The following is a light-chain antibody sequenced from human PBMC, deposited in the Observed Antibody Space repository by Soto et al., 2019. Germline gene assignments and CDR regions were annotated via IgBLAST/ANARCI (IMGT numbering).Light chain of an antibody. CDR2: XXS. CDR3: QQTYAAPLT. Sequence: DIRMTQSPSSLSAFVGDTVTITCQTGPPISVYLNWYKQKPGXAXTXXIXXXSTLQSGVPSRFSGSGKGTHFTLSISDLRPEDFATYHCQQTYAAPLTFGGGTKV. V-gene: IGKV1-39*01. CDR1: PPISVY. J-gene: IGKJ4*01.